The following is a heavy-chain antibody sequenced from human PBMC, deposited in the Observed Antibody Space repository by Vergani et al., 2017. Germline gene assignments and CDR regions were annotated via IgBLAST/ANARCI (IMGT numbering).Heavy chain of an antibody. Sequence: QVQLQESGPGLVKPSQTLSLTCTVPGVSISRGDYYWSWIRQPPGKGLEWIGYIYYSGSTYYNPSLKSRVTISVDTSKNQFSLKLSSVTAADTAVYYCARARITISEDWFDPWGQGTLVTVSS. CDR1: GVSISRGDYY. CDR3: ARARITISEDWFDP. V-gene: IGHV4-30-4*01. CDR2: IYYSGST. D-gene: IGHD3-3*01. J-gene: IGHJ5*02.